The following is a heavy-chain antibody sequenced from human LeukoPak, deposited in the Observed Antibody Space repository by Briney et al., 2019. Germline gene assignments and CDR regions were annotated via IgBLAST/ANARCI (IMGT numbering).Heavy chain of an antibody. CDR3: ARVTELVAFDY. V-gene: IGHV3-48*03. Sequence: PGGSLRLSCAASGFTFSSYEMNWVRQAPGKGLEWVSYISSSGRTTYYADSVKGPFTISRDNAKNSLFLQMDSLRADDTAVYYCARVTELVAFDYWGQGTLVTVSS. CDR1: GFTFSSYE. CDR2: ISSSGRTT. J-gene: IGHJ4*02. D-gene: IGHD3-10*01.